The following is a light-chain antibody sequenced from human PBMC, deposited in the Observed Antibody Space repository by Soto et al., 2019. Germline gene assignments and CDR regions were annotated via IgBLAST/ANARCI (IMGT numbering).Light chain of an antibody. Sequence: DIVMTQSPDSLAVSLGERATINCKSTQSVLISSQNKNCITWYQQKPGQPPKVLIYWASTRESGVPDRFSGSGSGTDFNLTISSLQAEDVAVYYCPQDCSIPRTFGQGTKVEIK. V-gene: IGKV4-1*01. CDR1: QSVLISSQNKNC. J-gene: IGKJ1*01. CDR3: PQDCSIPRT. CDR2: WAS.